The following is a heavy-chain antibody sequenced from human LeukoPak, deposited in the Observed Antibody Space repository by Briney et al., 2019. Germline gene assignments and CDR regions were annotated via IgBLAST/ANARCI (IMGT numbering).Heavy chain of an antibody. CDR1: GGSFSGYY. CDR3: ARDSYSSSWYVWNWFDP. D-gene: IGHD6-13*01. J-gene: IGHJ5*02. V-gene: IGHV4-34*01. CDR2: INQSGST. Sequence: SETLSLTCAVYGGSFSGYYWSWIRQPPGKGLEWIGEINQSGSTNYNPSLKSRVTISVDTSKNQFSLKLSSVTAADTAVYYCARDSYSSSWYVWNWFDPWGQGTLVTVSS.